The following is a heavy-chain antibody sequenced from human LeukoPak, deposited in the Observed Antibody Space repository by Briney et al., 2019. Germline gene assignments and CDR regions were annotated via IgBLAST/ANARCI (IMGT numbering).Heavy chain of an antibody. D-gene: IGHD2-21*02. CDR1: GYTFTGYY. J-gene: IGHJ4*02. V-gene: IGHV1-2*02. CDR3: ARDLGPGGDEYYFDY. Sequence: GASVKVSCKASGYTFTGYYMHWVRQAPGQGLEWMGWVNPNSGGTNYAQKFQGRVTMTRDTSISTAYMELSRPRSDDTAVYYCARDLGPGGDEYYFDYWGQGTLVTVSS. CDR2: VNPNSGGT.